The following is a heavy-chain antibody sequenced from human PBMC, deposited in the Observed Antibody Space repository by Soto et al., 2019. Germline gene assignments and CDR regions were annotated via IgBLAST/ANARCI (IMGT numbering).Heavy chain of an antibody. Sequence: PGGSLRLSCAASGFTFSSCSMNWVRQAPGKGLEWVSSISSSSSYIYYADSVKGRFTISRDNAKNSLYLQMNSLRAEDTAVYYCARDWGGAAAGYYYYGMDVWGQGTKVTVSS. CDR1: GFTFSSCS. CDR2: ISSSSSYI. J-gene: IGHJ6*02. CDR3: ARDWGGAAAGYYYYGMDV. V-gene: IGHV3-21*01. D-gene: IGHD6-13*01.